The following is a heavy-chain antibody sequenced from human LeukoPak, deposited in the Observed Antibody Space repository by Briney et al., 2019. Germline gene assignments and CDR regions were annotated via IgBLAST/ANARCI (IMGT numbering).Heavy chain of an antibody. Sequence: SETLSLTCTVSGGSISSSSYYWGWIRQPPGKGLEWIGSIYYSGSTYYNPSLKSRVTISVDTSKNQFSLKLSSVTAADTAVYYCARQAAMVNLDYWGQGTLVTVSS. V-gene: IGHV4-39*01. D-gene: IGHD5-18*01. CDR1: GGSISSSSYY. CDR2: IYYSGST. CDR3: ARQAAMVNLDY. J-gene: IGHJ4*02.